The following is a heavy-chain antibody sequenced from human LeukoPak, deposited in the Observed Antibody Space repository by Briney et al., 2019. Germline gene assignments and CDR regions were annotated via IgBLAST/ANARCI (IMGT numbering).Heavy chain of an antibody. CDR3: ARAKYSSSWYDY. J-gene: IGHJ4*02. Sequence: SETLSLTCTVSGGSISSYYWSWIRQPPGKGLEWIGYIYYSGSTNHNPSLKSRVTISVDTSKNQFSLKLSSVTAADTAVYYCARAKYSSSWYDYWGQGTLVTVSS. CDR2: IYYSGST. V-gene: IGHV4-59*01. CDR1: GGSISSYY. D-gene: IGHD6-13*01.